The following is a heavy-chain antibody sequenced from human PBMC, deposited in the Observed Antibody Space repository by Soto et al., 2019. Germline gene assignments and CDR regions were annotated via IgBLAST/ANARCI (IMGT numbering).Heavy chain of an antibody. Sequence: SETLSLTCAVYGGSFSGYYWSWIRQPPGKGLEWIGEINHSGSTNYNPSLKSRVTISVDTSKNHFSLKLSSVTAADTAVYYCARGRLVVVVAARRGWFDPWGQGTLVTVSS. J-gene: IGHJ5*02. CDR1: GGSFSGYY. V-gene: IGHV4-34*01. CDR2: INHSGST. CDR3: ARGRLVVVVAARRGWFDP. D-gene: IGHD2-15*01.